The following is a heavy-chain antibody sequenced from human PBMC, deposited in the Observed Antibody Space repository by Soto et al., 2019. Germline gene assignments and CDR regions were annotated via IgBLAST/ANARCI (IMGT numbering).Heavy chain of an antibody. J-gene: IGHJ4*02. CDR2: LAFDGTDK. CDR1: GFTYSSYG. D-gene: IGHD6-19*01. V-gene: IGHV3-30*18. Sequence: VQLVESGGGVVQPGRSLRLSCAASGFTYSSYGMHWVRQAPGKGLEWVAVLAFDGTDKYYADSVKGRFTISRDNSKNTLYLQMNSLRAEDTAVYYCAKDVGSSGWFPFDYWGQGTLVTVSS. CDR3: AKDVGSSGWFPFDY.